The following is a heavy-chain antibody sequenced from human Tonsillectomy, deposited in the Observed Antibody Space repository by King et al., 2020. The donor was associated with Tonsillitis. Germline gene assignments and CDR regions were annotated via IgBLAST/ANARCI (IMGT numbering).Heavy chain of an antibody. Sequence: QLVQSGAEVKKPGASVKVSCKASGYTFTSYGINWVRQAPGQGLEWMGWISTYNGNTNYAQKFQGRVTMTTVTSTNTAYMDLRSLRSDDTAVYYCARDGIELLSTGSYGPFLTNFDYWRQGTLVTVSS. D-gene: IGHD1-26*01. CDR2: ISTYNGNT. V-gene: IGHV1-18*01. CDR1: GYTFTSYG. J-gene: IGHJ4*02. CDR3: ARDGIELLSTGSYGPFLTNFDY.